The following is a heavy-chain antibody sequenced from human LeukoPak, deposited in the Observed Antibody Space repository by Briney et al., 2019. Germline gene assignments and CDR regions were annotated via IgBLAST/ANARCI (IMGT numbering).Heavy chain of an antibody. V-gene: IGHV5-51*01. D-gene: IGHD2-2*01. CDR1: GYSFTSYW. Sequence: GESLKISCKGSGYSFTSYWIGWVRQMPGKGLEWMGIIYPGGSDTRYSPSFQGQVTISADKSISTAYLQWSSLKASDTAMYYCARHVGMYCNSTSCPPYYYYYYMDVWGKGTTVTVSS. J-gene: IGHJ6*03. CDR3: ARHVGMYCNSTSCPPYYYYYYMDV. CDR2: IYPGGSDT.